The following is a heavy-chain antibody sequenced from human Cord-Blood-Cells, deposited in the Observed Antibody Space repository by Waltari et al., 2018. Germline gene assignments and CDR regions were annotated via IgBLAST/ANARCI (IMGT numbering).Heavy chain of an antibody. V-gene: IGHV1-58*01. CDR1: GFPFTSSA. CDR3: AASRFYTDFWSGPDY. CDR2: IVVGSGNT. D-gene: IGHD3-3*01. J-gene: IGHJ4*02. Sequence: QMQLVQSGPEVKKPGTSVKVSCKASGFPFTSSAVQWVRQARGQRLEWIGWIVVGSGNTNYAQKFQERVTITRDMSTSTAYMELSSLRSEDTAVYYCAASRFYTDFWSGPDYWGQGTLVTVSS.